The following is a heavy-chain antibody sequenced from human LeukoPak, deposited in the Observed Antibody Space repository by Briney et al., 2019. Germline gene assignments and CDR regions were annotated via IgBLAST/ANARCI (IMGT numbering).Heavy chain of an antibody. CDR1: GGSLSSYY. V-gene: IGHV4-59*01. J-gene: IGHJ4*02. D-gene: IGHD6-13*01. Sequence: SETLSLTCSVSGGSLSSYYWNWIRQAPGKGLEWIGYIYYTGNTNYNPSLKSRVTILVDTSKNQFSLRLTSVTAADTAVYYCARLLHPQSTSWFIDYWGQGALVTVSS. CDR2: IYYTGNT. CDR3: ARLLHPQSTSWFIDY.